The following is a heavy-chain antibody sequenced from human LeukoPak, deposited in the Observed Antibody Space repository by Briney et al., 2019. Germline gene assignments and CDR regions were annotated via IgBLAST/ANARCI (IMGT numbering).Heavy chain of an antibody. CDR1: ADSISRSDSY. J-gene: IGHJ1*01. D-gene: IGHD3-22*01. Sequence: SETLSLTCSVSADSISRSDSYWDWLRQPPGKRLEWLGTIYYSGSTYYSPSLKSQVTMSADPSNNQSSLSLRSVTAADTALYYCARRRYYDGSGYLGWGQGTLLSVSS. CDR3: ARRRYYDGSGYLG. CDR2: IYYSGST. V-gene: IGHV4-39*01.